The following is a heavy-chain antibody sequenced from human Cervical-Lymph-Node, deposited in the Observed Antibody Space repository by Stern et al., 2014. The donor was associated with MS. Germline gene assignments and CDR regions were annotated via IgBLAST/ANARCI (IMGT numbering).Heavy chain of an antibody. CDR2: IWNDGSNK. CDR1: GFTFSSYG. J-gene: IGHJ5*02. V-gene: IGHV3-33*01. Sequence: MQLVESEGGVVQPGRSLRLSCAASGFTFSSYGMQWVRQAPGKGMEWVAVIWNDGSNKRYAGSVKGRFTISRDNSKNTLDLQMNSLRAEDTAVYYCARSTARSGYEGVGWFDPWGQGTLVTVSS. CDR3: ARSTARSGYEGVGWFDP. D-gene: IGHD5-12*01.